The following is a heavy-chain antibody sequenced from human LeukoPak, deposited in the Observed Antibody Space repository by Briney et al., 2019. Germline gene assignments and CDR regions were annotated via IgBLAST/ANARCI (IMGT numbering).Heavy chain of an antibody. D-gene: IGHD6-19*01. CDR2: ISSSSSYI. V-gene: IGHV3-11*06. J-gene: IGHJ4*02. Sequence: GGSLSLSCAVSGFTFSDYYMTWIRQAAGKGLEWVSSISSSSSYIYYADSVKGRFTISRDNSKNTLYLQMNSLRAEDTAVYYCAKGYSSGWIIDYWGQGTLVTVSS. CDR3: AKGYSSGWIIDY. CDR1: GFTFSDYY.